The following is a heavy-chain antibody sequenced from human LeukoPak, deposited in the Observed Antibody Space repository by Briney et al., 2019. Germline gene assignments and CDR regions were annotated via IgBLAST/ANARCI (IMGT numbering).Heavy chain of an antibody. CDR1: GFTFGSYE. V-gene: IGHV3-48*03. CDR3: AREDDSSGYYPH. J-gene: IGHJ4*02. Sequence: PGGSLRLSCAASGFTFGSYEMNWVRQAPGKGLEWVSYISSSGSTIYYADSVKGRFTISRDNAKDSLYLQMNSLRAEDTAVYYCAREDDSSGYYPHWGQGTLVTVSS. D-gene: IGHD3-22*01. CDR2: ISSSGSTI.